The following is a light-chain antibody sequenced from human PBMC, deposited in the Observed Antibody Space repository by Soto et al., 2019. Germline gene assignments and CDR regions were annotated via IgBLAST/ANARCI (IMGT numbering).Light chain of an antibody. J-gene: IGKJ5*01. CDR1: ESVNIMY. CDR3: QHFGGSLPVT. Sequence: EIVLTKSPGVLSLSPGERATISCRASESVNIMYLGWYQQKPGQAHRVLIFHTSLRPTGIPDRFSGSGSGTDFTLTISRLEPEDFAVYYCQHFGGSLPVTFGQGTRLAIK. CDR2: HTS. V-gene: IGKV3-20*01.